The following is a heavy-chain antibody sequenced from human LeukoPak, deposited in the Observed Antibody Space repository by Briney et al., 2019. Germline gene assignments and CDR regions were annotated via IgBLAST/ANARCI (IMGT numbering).Heavy chain of an antibody. Sequence: PGGSLRLSCVASVDSGLTRWMSWVRQAPGKGLEWVATIKEDGNEKHYADSVKGRSTISRDNGKSSLYLQMSSLRVEDTAVYYCASAAGWEFAYWGQGTLVTVPS. CDR1: VDSGLTRW. CDR2: IKEDGNEK. J-gene: IGHJ4*02. D-gene: IGHD1-26*01. V-gene: IGHV3-7*01. CDR3: ASAAGWEFAY.